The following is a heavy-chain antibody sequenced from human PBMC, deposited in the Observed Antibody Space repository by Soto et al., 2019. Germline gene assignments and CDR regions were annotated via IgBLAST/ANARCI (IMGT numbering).Heavy chain of an antibody. V-gene: IGHV3-30*18. CDR2: ISYDGSKK. CDR3: AKDPSFGSSWYRGDY. CDR1: GFTFSSYG. D-gene: IGHD6-13*01. Sequence: QVQLVESGGGVVQPGRSLRLSCEASGFTFSSYGMHWVRQAPGKGLEWVAVISYDGSKKYYADTVKGRFTISRDNSKNTLYLQMNSLRAEDTAVYHCAKDPSFGSSWYRGDYWGQGTLVTVSS. J-gene: IGHJ4*02.